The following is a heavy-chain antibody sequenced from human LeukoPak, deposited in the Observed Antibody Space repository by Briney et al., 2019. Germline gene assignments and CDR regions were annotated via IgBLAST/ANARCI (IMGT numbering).Heavy chain of an antibody. Sequence: GGSLRLSCAASGFIVSSNYMSWVRQAPVKGLEWVSVIYSGGSPYYADSVKGRFIISRDISKNTLYLQMNSLRAEDTAVYYCVKGRYDSGSYYFDYWGQGTLVTVSS. D-gene: IGHD3-10*01. J-gene: IGHJ4*02. CDR1: GFIVSSNY. V-gene: IGHV3-66*01. CDR3: VKGRYDSGSYYFDY. CDR2: IYSGGSP.